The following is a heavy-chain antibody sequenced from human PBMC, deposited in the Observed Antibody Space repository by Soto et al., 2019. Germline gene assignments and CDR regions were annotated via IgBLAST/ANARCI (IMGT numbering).Heavy chain of an antibody. V-gene: IGHV5-51*01. Sequence: GESLNLSCTGSGYSFTSYLIGWVRQMPGKGLEWMGIIYPGDSDTRYSPSFQGQVTISADKSISTAYLQWSSLKASDTAMYYCASHRPTTYGYYFDYWGQGTLVTVSS. CDR1: GYSFTSYL. J-gene: IGHJ4*02. CDR3: ASHRPTTYGYYFDY. D-gene: IGHD4-17*01. CDR2: IYPGDSDT.